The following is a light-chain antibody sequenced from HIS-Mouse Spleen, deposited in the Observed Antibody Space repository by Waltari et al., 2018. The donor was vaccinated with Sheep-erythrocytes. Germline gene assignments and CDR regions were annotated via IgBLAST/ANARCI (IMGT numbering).Light chain of an antibody. Sequence: QSALTQPASVSGSPGQSITISCTGTSSYVGSYNLVSWYQQHPGKAPKLMIYEGSKRPSGVSNRLSGSKSGNTASLTISGLQAEDEADYYCCSYAGSSTPWVFGGGTKLTVL. J-gene: IGLJ3*02. CDR1: SSYVGSYNL. V-gene: IGLV2-23*01. CDR3: CSYAGSSTPWV. CDR2: EGS.